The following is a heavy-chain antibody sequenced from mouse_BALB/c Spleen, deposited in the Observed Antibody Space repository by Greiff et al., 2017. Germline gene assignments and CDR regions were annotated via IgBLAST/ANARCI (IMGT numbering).Heavy chain of an antibody. D-gene: IGHD2-4*01. CDR3: ARLITTEAY. J-gene: IGHJ3*01. V-gene: IGHV1-87*01. CDR1: GYTFTSYW. Sequence: SGAELARPGASVKLSCKASGYTFTSYWMQWVKERPGQGREWIGAIYPGDGDTRYTQKFKGKSTLTADKSSSTAYMQLSSLASEDSAVYYCARLITTEAYWGQGTLVTVSA. CDR2: IYPGDGDT.